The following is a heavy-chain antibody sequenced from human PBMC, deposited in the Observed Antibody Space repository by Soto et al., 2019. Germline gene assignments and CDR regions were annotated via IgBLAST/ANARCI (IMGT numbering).Heavy chain of an antibody. CDR1: GYTFTGYY. J-gene: IGHJ6*02. D-gene: IGHD3-3*01. V-gene: IGHV1-46*01. Sequence: AASVKVSCKASGYTFTGYYMHWVGQAPWQGLEWMGIINPSGGSTSYAQKFQGRATMTRDTSTSTVYMELSSLRSEDTAVYYCARDLGFLERLPTYGMDVWGQGTTVTVSS. CDR2: INPSGGST. CDR3: ARDLGFLERLPTYGMDV.